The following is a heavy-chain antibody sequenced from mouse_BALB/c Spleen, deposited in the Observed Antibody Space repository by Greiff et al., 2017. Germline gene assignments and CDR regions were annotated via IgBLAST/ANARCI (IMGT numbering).Heavy chain of an antibody. CDR1: GFSLTDYG. CDR3: AKQSYYGNYWFAY. J-gene: IGHJ3*01. V-gene: IGHV2-6-5*01. CDR2: IWGGGST. Sequence: QVQLKESGPGLVAPSQSLSITCTVSGFSLTDYGVSWIRQPPGKGLEWLGVIWGGGSTYYNSALKSRLSISKDNSKSQVFLKLNSLQTDDTAMYYCAKQSYYGNYWFAYWGQGTLVTVSA. D-gene: IGHD2-10*01.